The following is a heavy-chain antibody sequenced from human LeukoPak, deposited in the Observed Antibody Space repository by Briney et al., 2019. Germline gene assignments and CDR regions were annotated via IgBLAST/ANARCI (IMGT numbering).Heavy chain of an antibody. J-gene: IGHJ6*02. CDR2: IYYSGST. CDR3: AIDQNVGYCSGGSCDYYYYGMDV. CDR1: AGSISSYY. V-gene: IGHV4-59*06. D-gene: IGHD2-15*01. Sequence: SETLSLTCSVSAGSISSYYWSWIRQPPGKGLEWIGYIYYSGSTYYNPSLKSRVTISVDTSKNQFSLKLSSVTAADTAVYYCAIDQNVGYCSGGSCDYYYYGMDVWGQGTTVTVSS.